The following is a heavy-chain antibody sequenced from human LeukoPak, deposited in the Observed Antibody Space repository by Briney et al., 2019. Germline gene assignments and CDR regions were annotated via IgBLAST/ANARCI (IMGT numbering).Heavy chain of an antibody. Sequence: SETLSLTCTVSGGSISSYYWSWIRQPPGKGLEWIGYIYYSGSTNYNPSLKSRVTISVDTSKNQFSLKLSSVTAADTAVYYCARQVSGSGSYPSWVRSNNWFDPWGQGTLVTVSS. D-gene: IGHD3-10*01. CDR3: ARQVSGSGSYPSWVRSNNWFDP. V-gene: IGHV4-59*08. J-gene: IGHJ5*02. CDR2: IYYSGST. CDR1: GGSISSYY.